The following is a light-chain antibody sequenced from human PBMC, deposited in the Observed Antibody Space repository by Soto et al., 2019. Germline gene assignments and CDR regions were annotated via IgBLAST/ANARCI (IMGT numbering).Light chain of an antibody. V-gene: IGLV1-40*01. CDR1: SSNIGAGYG. Sequence: QSVLTQPPSVSGAPGQRVSISCTGSSSNIGAGYGVHWYQQLPGTAPKVLIYGDSNRPSGVPDRFSGSKFGTSASLAITGLQAEDDADYYCQSYDSSLSGSVFGGGTKLPS. J-gene: IGLJ2*01. CDR3: QSYDSSLSGSV. CDR2: GDS.